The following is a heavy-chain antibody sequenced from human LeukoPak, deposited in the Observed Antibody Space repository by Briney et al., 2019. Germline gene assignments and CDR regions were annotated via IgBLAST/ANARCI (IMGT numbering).Heavy chain of an antibody. J-gene: IGHJ6*03. CDR2: IHYTGST. D-gene: IGHD6-13*01. Sequence: SETLSLTCTVSGGSINSYYWSWIRQPPGKGLECIGYIHYTGSTNYNPSLKSRVTISVDTSKSQFSLKLRSVTAADTAVYYCARDRVGQQLVGRNYYYYYMDVWGKGTTVTISS. CDR3: ARDRVGQQLVGRNYYYYYMDV. V-gene: IGHV4-59*01. CDR1: GGSINSYY.